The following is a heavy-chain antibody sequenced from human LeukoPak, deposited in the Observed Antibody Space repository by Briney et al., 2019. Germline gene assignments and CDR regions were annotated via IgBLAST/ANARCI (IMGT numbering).Heavy chain of an antibody. CDR2: ISWNSGSI. J-gene: IGHJ4*02. D-gene: IGHD3-16*01. V-gene: IGHV3-9*01. Sequence: GGSLRLSCAASGFTFDDYAMHWVRQAPGKGLKWVSGISWNSGSIGYADSVKGRFTISRDNAKNSLYLQMNSLRAEDTALYYCAKEMTRWGPLDYWGQGTLVTVSS. CDR3: AKEMTRWGPLDY. CDR1: GFTFDDYA.